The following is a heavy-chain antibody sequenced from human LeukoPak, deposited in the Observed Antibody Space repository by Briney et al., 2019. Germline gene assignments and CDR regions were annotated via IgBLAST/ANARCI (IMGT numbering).Heavy chain of an antibody. J-gene: IGHJ4*02. CDR1: GGSISSYY. CDR2: IYYSGCT. D-gene: IGHD5-12*01. CDR3: ARAPPRGYSGYGGYFDY. Sequence: SQTLSLTCTVSGGSISSYYWSWIRQPPGKGLEWNGYIYYSGCTNHNPFLKSRFTISLDKSKNQFSLSLYSVTAADTAVYYCARAPPRGYSGYGGYFDYWGQGTLVTVSS. V-gene: IGHV4-59*12.